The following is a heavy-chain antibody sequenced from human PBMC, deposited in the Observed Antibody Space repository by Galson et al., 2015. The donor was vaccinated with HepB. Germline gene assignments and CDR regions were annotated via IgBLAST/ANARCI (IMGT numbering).Heavy chain of an antibody. J-gene: IGHJ6*02. CDR1: GGSMNSSSYY. Sequence: VSGGSMNSSSYYWGWIRQPPGKGLEWIGSTYYSGSTYYNPSLRSRVTISVDTSKNQFSLRLSSVSAADTAVYYCARDSVLPVDLGGYYYYGMDVWGQGTTVTASS. CDR3: ARDSVLPVDLGGYYYYGMDV. D-gene: IGHD2-2*01. CDR2: TYYSGST. V-gene: IGHV4-39*07.